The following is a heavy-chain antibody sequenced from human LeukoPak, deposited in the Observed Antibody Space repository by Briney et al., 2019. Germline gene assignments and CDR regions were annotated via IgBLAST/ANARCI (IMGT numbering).Heavy chain of an antibody. CDR2: ISAYNGNT. D-gene: IGHD3-10*01. Sequence: GASVKVSCKASGYTFTSYGTSWVRQAPGQGLEWMGWISAYNGNTNYAQKLQGRVTMTTDTSTSTAYMELRSLRSDDTAVYYCARGGRFGELSRLHGMDVWGKGATVTVSS. V-gene: IGHV1-18*04. J-gene: IGHJ6*04. CDR3: ARGGRFGELSRLHGMDV. CDR1: GYTFTSYG.